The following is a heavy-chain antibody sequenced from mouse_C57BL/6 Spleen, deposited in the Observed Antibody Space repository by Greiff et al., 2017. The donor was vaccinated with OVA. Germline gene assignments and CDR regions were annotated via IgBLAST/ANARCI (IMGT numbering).Heavy chain of an antibody. D-gene: IGHD1-1*01. J-gene: IGHJ3*01. V-gene: IGHV1-18*01. CDR2: INPNNGGT. CDR1: GYTFTDYN. Sequence: EVQLVESGPELVKPGASVKIPCKASGYTFTDYNMDWVKQSHGKSLEWIGDINPNNGGTIYNQKFKGKATLTVDKSSSTAYMELRSLTSEDTAVYYCARGRYYYGSSQAWFAYWGQGTLVTVSA. CDR3: ARGRYYYGSSQAWFAY.